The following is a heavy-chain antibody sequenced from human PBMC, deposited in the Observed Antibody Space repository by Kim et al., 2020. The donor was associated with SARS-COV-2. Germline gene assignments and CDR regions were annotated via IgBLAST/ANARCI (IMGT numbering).Heavy chain of an antibody. V-gene: IGHV4-39*01. CDR1: GGSISSSSYY. D-gene: IGHD1-1*01. J-gene: IGHJ6*02. CDR3: ARQGGPGTQDYGMDV. CDR2: IYYSGST. Sequence: SETLSLTCTVSGGSISSSSYYWGWIRQPPGKGLEWIGSIYYSGSTYYNPSLKSRVTISVDTSKNQFSLKLSSVTAADTAVYYCARQGGPGTQDYGMDVWGQGTTVTVSS.